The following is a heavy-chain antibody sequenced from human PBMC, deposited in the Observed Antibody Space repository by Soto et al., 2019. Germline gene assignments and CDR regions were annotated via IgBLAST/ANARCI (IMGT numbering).Heavy chain of an antibody. V-gene: IGHV2-5*02. D-gene: IGHD3-16*01. Sequence: SGPTLVNPTQTLTLTCSFSGFSLSTSRVGVAWIRQPPGKALEWLAIIYWDDDRRYSPSLKTRLATTKDTSKNQVVLTMTNLDPGDTATYYCAHIMITWGGVSALVAFDMWGQGTMVTVSS. CDR2: IYWDDDR. CDR1: GFSLSTSRVG. CDR3: AHIMITWGGVSALVAFDM. J-gene: IGHJ3*02.